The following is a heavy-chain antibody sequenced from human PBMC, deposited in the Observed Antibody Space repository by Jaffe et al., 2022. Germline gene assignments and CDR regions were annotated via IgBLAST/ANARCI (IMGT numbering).Heavy chain of an antibody. J-gene: IGHJ6*03. D-gene: IGHD6-13*01. CDR1: GGSISSYY. CDR2: IYYSGST. CDR3: ARDYSQQLVRYMDV. Sequence: QVQLQESGPGLVKPSETLSLTCTVSGGSISSYYWSWIRQPPGKGLEWIGYIYYSGSTNYNPSLKSRVTISVDTSKNQFSLKLSSVTAADTAVYYCARDYSQQLVRYMDVWGKGTTVTVSS. V-gene: IGHV4-59*01.